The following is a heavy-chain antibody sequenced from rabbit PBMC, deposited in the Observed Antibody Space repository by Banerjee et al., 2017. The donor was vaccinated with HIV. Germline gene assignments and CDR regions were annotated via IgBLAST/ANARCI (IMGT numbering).Heavy chain of an antibody. Sequence: QEQLVESGGGLVQPEGSLTLTCKASGFDFSSNALCWVRQAPGKGLEWIGCVDTGSSSNTYYASWAKGRFTISKTSSTTVTLQMTSLTAADTATYFCAREDYVGYGFFNLWGQGTLVTVS. CDR2: VDTGSSSNT. V-gene: IGHV1S45*01. CDR3: AREDYVGYGFFNL. CDR1: GFDFSSNA. D-gene: IGHD2-1*01. J-gene: IGHJ4*01.